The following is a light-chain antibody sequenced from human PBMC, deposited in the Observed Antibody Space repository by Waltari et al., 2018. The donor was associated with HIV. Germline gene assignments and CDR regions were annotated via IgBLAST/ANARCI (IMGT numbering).Light chain of an antibody. CDR2: LGS. CDR1: QSLLNSNGFNY. CDR3: MQALQTPLIT. J-gene: IGKJ5*01. V-gene: IGKV2-28*01. Sequence: DIVMTQSPLSLPVTPGEPASISCRSSQSLLNSNGFNYLDWYLQKPGQSPRLLIYLGSDRAPGVPDRFSGSGSGTDFTLKISRVEAEDVGVYYGMQALQTPLITFGQGTRLEIK.